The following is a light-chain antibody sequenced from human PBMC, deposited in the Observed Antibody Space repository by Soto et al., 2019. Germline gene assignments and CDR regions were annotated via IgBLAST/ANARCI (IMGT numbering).Light chain of an antibody. CDR1: SSNIGSRS. CDR2: RDN. CDR3: ADWDDSLRGWV. J-gene: IGLJ3*02. V-gene: IGLV1-47*01. Sequence: QSVLTQPPSTSGTPGQRVTISCSGSSSNIGSRSVHWFQQLPGTAPKLLIYRDNQRPSGVPDRFSGSKSGTSASLAISGLRSDDEADDYCADWDDSLRGWVFGGGTQLTVL.